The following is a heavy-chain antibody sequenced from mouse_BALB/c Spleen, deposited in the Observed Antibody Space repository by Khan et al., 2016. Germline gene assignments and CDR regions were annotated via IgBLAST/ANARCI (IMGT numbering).Heavy chain of an antibody. D-gene: IGHD2-3*01. Sequence: EVELVESGGGLVQPGDSPRLSCTTSGFTFTDYYMSWVRQPPGEALEWLGFARNKANGFTVEYSASVKGRFTISRDNSQSILYLQMNTLRAEDSATYYCARDLTDGYYWHLDVWGAGTTVTVSS. CDR3: ARDLTDGYYWHLDV. J-gene: IGHJ1*01. CDR2: ARNKANGFTV. V-gene: IGHV7-3*02. CDR1: GFTFTDYY.